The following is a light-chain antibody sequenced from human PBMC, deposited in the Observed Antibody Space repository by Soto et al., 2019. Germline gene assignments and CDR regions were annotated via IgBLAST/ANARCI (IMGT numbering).Light chain of an antibody. J-gene: IGKJ5*01. CDR1: QSVSSY. CDR3: QQRSNWLT. Sequence: EIVMTQSPGTLSVSPGEGATLSCRASQSVSSYSAWYQQKPGQAPRLLIYDASNRATGIPARFSGSGSGTDFTLTISSLEPEDFAVYYCQQRSNWLTFGQGTRLEIK. V-gene: IGKV3-11*01. CDR2: DAS.